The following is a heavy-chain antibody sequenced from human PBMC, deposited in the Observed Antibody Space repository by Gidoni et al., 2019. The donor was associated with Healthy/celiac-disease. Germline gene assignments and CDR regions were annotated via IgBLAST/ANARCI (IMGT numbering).Heavy chain of an antibody. Sequence: EVQLVESGGGLVQPGGSLRLSCAASGFTFSSYWMSWVRQAPGKGLEWVANIKQDGSEKYYVDSVKGRFTISRDNAKNSLYLQMNSLRAEDTAVYYCARGLRWLQFRALDYWGQGTLVTVSS. V-gene: IGHV3-7*01. J-gene: IGHJ4*02. CDR3: ARGLRWLQFRALDY. CDR2: IKQDGSEK. D-gene: IGHD5-12*01. CDR1: GFTFSSYW.